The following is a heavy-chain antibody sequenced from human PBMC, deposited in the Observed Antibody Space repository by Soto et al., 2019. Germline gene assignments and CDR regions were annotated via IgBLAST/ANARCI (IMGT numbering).Heavy chain of an antibody. Sequence: SGPTLVNPTQTLTLTCTFPGFSLSTTGVGVSWIRQPPGTALEWLALIYCHDDKRYSPSLKSRLTITKDTSKNQVVLTMTNMDPVDTATYYCAHRGGATVGLYYFDYWGQGALVTVSS. D-gene: IGHD3-16*01. V-gene: IGHV2-5*01. CDR2: IYCHDDK. CDR3: AHRGGATVGLYYFDY. J-gene: IGHJ4*02. CDR1: GFSLSTTGVG.